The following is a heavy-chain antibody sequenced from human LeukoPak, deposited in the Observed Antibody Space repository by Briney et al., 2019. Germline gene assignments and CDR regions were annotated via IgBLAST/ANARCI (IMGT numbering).Heavy chain of an antibody. V-gene: IGHV3-7*01. CDR2: IKQDGSEK. CDR1: GFTFSSYW. Sequence: GGSLRLSCAASGFTFSSYWMGWVRQAPGKGLEWVANIKQDGSEKYYVDSVKGRFTISRDNAKNSLYLQMNSLRAEDTAVYYCARDRQQLPRYYFDYWGQGTLVTVSS. J-gene: IGHJ4*02. D-gene: IGHD6-13*01. CDR3: ARDRQQLPRYYFDY.